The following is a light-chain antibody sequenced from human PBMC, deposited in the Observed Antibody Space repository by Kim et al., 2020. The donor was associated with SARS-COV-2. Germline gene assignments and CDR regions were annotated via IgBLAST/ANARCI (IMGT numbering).Light chain of an antibody. CDR1: QGISSY. J-gene: IGKJ4*01. CDR3: QQYYSYPF. Sequence: AIRITQSPSSLSASTGDRVTITCRASQGISSYLAWYQQKPGKAPKLLIYAASTLQSGVPSRFSGSGSGTDFTLTISCLQSEDFATYYCQQYYSYPFFGGGTKLEI. CDR2: AAS. V-gene: IGKV1-8*01.